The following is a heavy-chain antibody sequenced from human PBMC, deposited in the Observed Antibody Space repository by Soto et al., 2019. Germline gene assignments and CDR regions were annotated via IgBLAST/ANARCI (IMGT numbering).Heavy chain of an antibody. J-gene: IGHJ4*02. V-gene: IGHV1-69*06. CDR1: GSRFSNYV. Sequence: QVQLVQSGAEVKTPGSSLNVSCKVSGSRFSNYVISWVRQAPGHGLEWLGRIIPIFNSTKYAQSFQGRVTITADKSTSTASLELSSLRSDDTAVYYWAREGRGKKAGYNGLVSLGYWGQGTLVTVSS. CDR2: IIPIFNST. D-gene: IGHD2-2*02. CDR3: AREGRGKKAGYNGLVSLGY.